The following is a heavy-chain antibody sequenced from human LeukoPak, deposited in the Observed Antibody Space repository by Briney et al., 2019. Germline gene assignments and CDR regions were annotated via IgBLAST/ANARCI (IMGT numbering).Heavy chain of an antibody. D-gene: IGHD2-8*01. J-gene: IGHJ4*02. Sequence: ASVKVSCKASGYTFTSYYMHWVRQAPGQGLEWMGRIIPIFGTANYAQKFQGRVTITTDESTSTAYMELSSLRSEDTAVYYCARHHYCTNGVCPRYYFDYWGQGTLVTVSS. CDR3: ARHHYCTNGVCPRYYFDY. CDR2: IIPIFGTA. CDR1: GYTFTSYY. V-gene: IGHV1-69*05.